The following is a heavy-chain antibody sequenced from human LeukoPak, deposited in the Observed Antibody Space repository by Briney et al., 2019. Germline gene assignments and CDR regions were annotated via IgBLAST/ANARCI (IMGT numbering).Heavy chain of an antibody. V-gene: IGHV3-9*01. CDR1: GFTFSRYA. CDR3: AKDNLGDFYDSSGYPDY. Sequence: GGSLRLSCAASGFTFSRYAMSWVRQAPGKGLEWVSGISWNSGSIGYADSVKGRFTISRDNAKNSLYFQMNSPRAEDTALYYCAKDNLGDFYDSSGYPDYWGQGILVTVSS. D-gene: IGHD3-22*01. CDR2: ISWNSGSI. J-gene: IGHJ4*02.